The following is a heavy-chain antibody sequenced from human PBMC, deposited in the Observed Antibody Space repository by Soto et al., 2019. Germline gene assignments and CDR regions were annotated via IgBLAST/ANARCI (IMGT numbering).Heavy chain of an antibody. CDR1: GGSISSRH. D-gene: IGHD2-8*02. CDR3: ARDTGRWHYYYGMEV. V-gene: IGHV4-59*11. J-gene: IGHJ6*02. CDR2: VYYSWST. Sequence: SETPSLTCAVSGGSISSRHVWSWVRQPPGKGLEWSGYVYYSWSTNYNPSLKSRVTISVDTSKNQFSLKLSSVTAADTAVYYCARDTGRWHYYYGMEVWGQGTTVTVSS.